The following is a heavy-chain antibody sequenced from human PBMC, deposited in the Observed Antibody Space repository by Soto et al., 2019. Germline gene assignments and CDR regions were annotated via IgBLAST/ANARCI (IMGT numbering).Heavy chain of an antibody. CDR1: GGSINSGDYY. J-gene: IGHJ5*02. V-gene: IGHV4-30-4*01. Sequence: QVQLQESGPGLVKPSQTLSLTCTVSGGSINSGDYYWSWIRQPPGKGLEWIGDIYYSGSTYYNPCLKSRVGISADTSKNRVSLRLSSVTAADTAVYYCARAKGLVTVTTSWFDPWGQGTLVTVSS. CDR3: ARAKGLVTVTTSWFDP. CDR2: IYYSGST. D-gene: IGHD4-17*01.